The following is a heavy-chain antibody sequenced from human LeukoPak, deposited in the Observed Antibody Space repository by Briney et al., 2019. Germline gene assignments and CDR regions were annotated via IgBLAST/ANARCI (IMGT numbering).Heavy chain of an antibody. CDR3: ASWGVVVPAAMRASGRDGMDV. CDR1: GYSFTSYW. CDR2: IYPGDSDT. Sequence: GESLKISCKGSGYSFTSYWIGWVRQMPGKGLEWMGIIYPGDSDTRYSPSFQGQVTISADKSISTAYLQWSSLKASDTAMYYCASWGVVVPAAMRASGRDGMDVWGQGTTVTVSS. V-gene: IGHV5-51*01. D-gene: IGHD2-2*01. J-gene: IGHJ6*02.